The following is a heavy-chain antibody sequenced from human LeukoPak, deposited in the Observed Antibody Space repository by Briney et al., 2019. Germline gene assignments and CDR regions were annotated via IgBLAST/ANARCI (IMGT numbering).Heavy chain of an antibody. J-gene: IGHJ4*02. Sequence: GGSLRLSCAASGFTFSSYAMSWVRQAPGKGLEWVSAISGSGGSTYYADSVKGRFTISRDNSKNTLYLQMYSLRAEDTAVYYCAKVRGGIAAAGVDYWGQGTLVTVSS. V-gene: IGHV3-23*01. D-gene: IGHD6-13*01. CDR3: AKVRGGIAAAGVDY. CDR1: GFTFSSYA. CDR2: ISGSGGST.